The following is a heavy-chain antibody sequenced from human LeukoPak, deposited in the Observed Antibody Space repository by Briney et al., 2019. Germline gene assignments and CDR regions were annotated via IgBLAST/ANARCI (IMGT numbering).Heavy chain of an antibody. CDR1: GGSISSYY. CDR2: IYYSGST. J-gene: IGHJ4*02. V-gene: IGHV4-59*01. D-gene: IGHD5-24*01. Sequence: SETLSLTCTVSGGSISSYYWSWIRQPPGKGLEWIGYIYYSGSTNYNPSLKSRVTISVDTSKNQFSLKLSSVTAADTAVYYCARDPDGYKFFDYWGRGSPVTVSS. CDR3: ARDPDGYKFFDY.